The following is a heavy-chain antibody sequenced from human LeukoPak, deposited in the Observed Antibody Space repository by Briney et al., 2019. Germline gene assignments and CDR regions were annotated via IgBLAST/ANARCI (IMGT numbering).Heavy chain of an antibody. J-gene: IGHJ4*02. CDR1: GGSINSYY. V-gene: IGHV4-59*01. CDR2: IYSAGST. Sequence: SETLSLTCTVSGGSINSYYWNCIRQSPGQGLEWIGFIYSAGSTNYNPSLKSRVAISVDTSQNQFSLKLSSVTAADTAVYYCARGGSTTWRIGYYFDYWGQGALVTVSS. CDR3: ARGGSTTWRIGYYFDY. D-gene: IGHD6-13*01.